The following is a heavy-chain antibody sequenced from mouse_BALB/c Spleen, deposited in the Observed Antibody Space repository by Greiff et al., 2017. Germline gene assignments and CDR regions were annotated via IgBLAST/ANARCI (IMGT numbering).Heavy chain of an antibody. CDR1: GYAFSSSW. CDR3: ARWTVGGNYVMDY. J-gene: IGHJ4*01. CDR2: IYPGDGGT. D-gene: IGHD2-1*01. Sequence: QVQLQQSGPELVQPGASVKISCKASGYAFSSSWMNWVKQRPGQGLEWIGWIYPGDGGTNYNGKFKGKATLTTDKSSSTAYMQLSSLTSVDSAVYCCARWTVGGNYVMDYWGQGTSGTVSS. V-gene: IGHV1-82*01.